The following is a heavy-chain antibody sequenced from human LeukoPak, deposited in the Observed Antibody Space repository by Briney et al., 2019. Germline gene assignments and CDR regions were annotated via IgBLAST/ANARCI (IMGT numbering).Heavy chain of an antibody. D-gene: IGHD4-17*01. CDR1: GGSISTISSGTYY. CDR2: INYSGST. J-gene: IGHJ2*01. CDR3: ARSLATVTKVRGWYFDL. V-gene: IGHV4-39*01. Sequence: SETLSLTCTVSGGSISTISSGTYYWGWIRQPPGKGLEWIGSINYSGSTYYNPSLKSRVTISVDTSKNQFSLKLSSVTAADTAVYYCARSLATVTKVRGWYFDLWGRGTLVTVSS.